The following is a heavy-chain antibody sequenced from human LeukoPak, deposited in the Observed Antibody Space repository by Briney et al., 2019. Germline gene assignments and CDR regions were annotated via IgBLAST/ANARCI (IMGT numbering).Heavy chain of an antibody. D-gene: IGHD6-13*01. Sequence: ASVKVSCKASGYTLTGYYMHWVRQAPGQGLEWMGRINPNSGDTNHAQKFQGRVTMARDTSITTAYMDLSSLTPDDTAVYFCARDQGSLTRSWYTGYWGQGTQVTVSS. J-gene: IGHJ4*02. CDR1: GYTLTGYY. V-gene: IGHV1-2*06. CDR2: INPNSGDT. CDR3: ARDQGSLTRSWYTGY.